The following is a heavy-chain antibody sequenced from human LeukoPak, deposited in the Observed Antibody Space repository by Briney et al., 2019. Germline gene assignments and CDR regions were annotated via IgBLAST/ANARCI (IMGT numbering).Heavy chain of an antibody. D-gene: IGHD2-2*02. CDR3: ARTRSQAISAQYFDY. CDR1: GGSISSSAYH. V-gene: IGHV4-31*03. Sequence: SETLSLTCSVSGGSISSSAYHWSWFRQHPGKGLEWIGYIYYTGRTYYNPSLKSRVTISVDTSKSQFSLNLTSVTAADTAVYYCARTRSQAISAQYFDYWGQGTLVTVSS. J-gene: IGHJ4*02. CDR2: IYYTGRT.